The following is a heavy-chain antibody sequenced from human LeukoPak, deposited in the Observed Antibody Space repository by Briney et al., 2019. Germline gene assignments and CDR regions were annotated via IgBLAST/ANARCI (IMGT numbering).Heavy chain of an antibody. V-gene: IGHV3-23*01. CDR2: ISGSGGST. CDR3: AKDPEDYDFWSGSKEYFDY. Sequence: GGSLRLSCAASGFTFSSYAMSWVRQAPGKGLEWVSAISGSGGSTYYADSVKGRFTISRDNSKNTLYLQMNSLRAEDTAVYYCAKDPEDYDFWSGSKEYFDYWGQGTLVTVSS. CDR1: GFTFSSYA. J-gene: IGHJ4*02. D-gene: IGHD3-3*01.